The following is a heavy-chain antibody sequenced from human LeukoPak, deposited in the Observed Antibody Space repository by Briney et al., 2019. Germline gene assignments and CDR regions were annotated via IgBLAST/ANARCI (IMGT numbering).Heavy chain of an antibody. J-gene: IGHJ3*02. CDR3: ASGIAATGTQKTPDAFDI. D-gene: IGHD6-13*01. CDR1: GYTFTGYY. CDR2: INPNSGGT. Sequence: GASVKVSCKASGYTFTGYYMHWVRQAPGQGLEWMGWINPNSGGTNYAQKFQGRVTMTRDTSISTAYMELSRLRSDDTAVYYCASGIAATGTQKTPDAFDIWGQGTMVTVSS. V-gene: IGHV1-2*02.